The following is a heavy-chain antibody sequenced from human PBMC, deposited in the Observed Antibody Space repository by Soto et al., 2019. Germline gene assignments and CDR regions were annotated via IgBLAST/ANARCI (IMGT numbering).Heavy chain of an antibody. J-gene: IGHJ5*02. CDR1: GGSITSSSYY. V-gene: IGHV4-39*01. D-gene: IGHD1-26*01. CDR3: ATQEVGGSYVYTFDP. Sequence: QLHLRESGPGLVKPSETLSLTCTVSGGSITSSSYYWGWIRQPPGKGLEWIGSIYYSGSTYYNPSLKNRVTITVDTSKNQFSQKLSSVTAADTAVYYCATQEVGGSYVYTFDPWGQGTLVTVSS. CDR2: IYYSGST.